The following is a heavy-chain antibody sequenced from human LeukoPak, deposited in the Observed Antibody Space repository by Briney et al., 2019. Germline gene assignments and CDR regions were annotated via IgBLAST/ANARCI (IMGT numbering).Heavy chain of an antibody. CDR2: LIPIFGTA. D-gene: IGHD4-17*01. CDR3: ASGDYGDYVDAFDI. Sequence: SVKVSCKASGGTFSSYAISWVRQAPGQGLQWMGGLIPIFGTANYAQKFQGRVTITTDESTSTAYMELSSLRSEDTAVYYCASGDYGDYVDAFDIWGQGTMVTVSS. CDR1: GGTFSSYA. J-gene: IGHJ3*02. V-gene: IGHV1-69*05.